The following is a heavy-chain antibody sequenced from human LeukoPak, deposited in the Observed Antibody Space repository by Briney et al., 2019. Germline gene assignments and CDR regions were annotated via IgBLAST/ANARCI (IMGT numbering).Heavy chain of an antibody. Sequence: GSLRLSCAASGFTFSSYGMHWVRPAPGKGLGGGAFIRYDGSNKYYADSEKGRFTISRDNSKTTLYLQMNSLRDEDTAVYYCARGARKGDDYVGFFDYWGQGTLVTVSS. D-gene: IGHD4-17*01. J-gene: IGHJ4*02. CDR2: IRYDGSNK. V-gene: IGHV3-30*02. CDR1: GFTFSSYG. CDR3: ARGARKGDDYVGFFDY.